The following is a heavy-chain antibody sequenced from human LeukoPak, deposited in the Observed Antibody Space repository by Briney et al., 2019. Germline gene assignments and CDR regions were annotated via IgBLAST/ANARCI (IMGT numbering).Heavy chain of an antibody. CDR2: ISGSGGST. CDR1: GFTFSSYW. D-gene: IGHD6-13*01. CDR3: AKYSSSWPFYYFDY. V-gene: IGHV3-23*01. J-gene: IGHJ4*02. Sequence: PGGSLRLSCAASGFTFSSYWMNWARQAPGKGLEWVSAISGSGGSTYYADSVKGRFTISRDNSKNTLYLQMNSLRAEDTAVYYCAKYSSSWPFYYFDYWGQGTLVTVSS.